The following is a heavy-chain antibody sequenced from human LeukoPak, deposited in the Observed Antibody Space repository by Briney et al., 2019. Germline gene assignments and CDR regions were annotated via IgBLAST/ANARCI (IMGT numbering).Heavy chain of an antibody. Sequence: ASVKVSCEASGYTFTGYCMHWVRQAPGQGLEWMGWINPNSGGTNYAQKFQGWVTMTRDTSISTAYMELSRLRSDDTAVYYCARDRYSSGLYYYYYYGMDVWGQGTTVTVSS. J-gene: IGHJ6*02. CDR3: ARDRYSSGLYYYYYYGMDV. CDR1: GYTFTGYC. D-gene: IGHD6-19*01. CDR2: INPNSGGT. V-gene: IGHV1-2*04.